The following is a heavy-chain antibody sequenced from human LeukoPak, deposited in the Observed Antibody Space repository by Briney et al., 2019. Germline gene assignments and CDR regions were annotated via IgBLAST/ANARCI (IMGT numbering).Heavy chain of an antibody. Sequence: SETLSLTCTVSGGSISSYYWTWIRQPPGKGLERIGYIYYSGSTNYNPSLKSRVTISVDTSKNQFSLKLSSVTAADTAVYYCARVGTGYSSGWYLVADAFDIWGQGTMVTVSS. J-gene: IGHJ3*02. V-gene: IGHV4-59*12. D-gene: IGHD6-19*01. CDR3: ARVGTGYSSGWYLVADAFDI. CDR1: GGSISSYY. CDR2: IYYSGST.